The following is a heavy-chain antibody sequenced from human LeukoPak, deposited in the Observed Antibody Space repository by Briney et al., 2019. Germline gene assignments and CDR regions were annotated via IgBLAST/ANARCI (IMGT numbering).Heavy chain of an antibody. CDR1: GFTFSGDW. Sequence: SGGSLRLSCAASGFTFSGDWMSWVRQAPGKGLEWVASVKQDGSDKYYVDSVKGRFTISRDNAKNSLYVQMNSLRAEDTAVYYCARARGSGRSWYFDRWGRGTVVTVSS. V-gene: IGHV3-7*04. J-gene: IGHJ2*01. CDR3: ARARGSGRSWYFDR. CDR2: VKQDGSDK. D-gene: IGHD3-3*01.